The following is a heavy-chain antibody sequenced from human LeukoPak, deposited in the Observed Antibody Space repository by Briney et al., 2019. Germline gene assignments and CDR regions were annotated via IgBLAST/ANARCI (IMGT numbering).Heavy chain of an antibody. CDR1: GFTFSSYG. J-gene: IGHJ6*03. CDR2: ISGSGYST. CDR3: AKGGEWLVASAYYHYYMDV. Sequence: GGSLRLSCAASGFTFSSYGMSWVRQAPGKGLEWVSAISGSGYSTYYADSVKGRFTISRDNSKNTLYLQMNSLRAEDTAVYYCAKGGEWLVASAYYHYYMDVWGKGTTVTISS. D-gene: IGHD6-19*01. V-gene: IGHV3-23*01.